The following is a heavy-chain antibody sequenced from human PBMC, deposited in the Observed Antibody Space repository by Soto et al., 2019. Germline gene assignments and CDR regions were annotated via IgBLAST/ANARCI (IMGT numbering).Heavy chain of an antibody. CDR3: ARDLNYGLFDY. Sequence: EVQLVESEGGLVQPGGSLRLSCAASGFTFSSYSMNWVRQAPGKGLEWVSYISSSSSTIYYADSVKGRFTISRDNAKNSLYLQMNSLRAEDTAVYYCARDLNYGLFDYGGQGTLVTVSS. D-gene: IGHD4-17*01. CDR2: ISSSSSTI. V-gene: IGHV3-48*01. J-gene: IGHJ4*02. CDR1: GFTFSSYS.